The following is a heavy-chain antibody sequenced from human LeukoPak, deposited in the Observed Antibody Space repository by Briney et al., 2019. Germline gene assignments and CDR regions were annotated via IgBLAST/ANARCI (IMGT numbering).Heavy chain of an antibody. CDR3: AIFCCGGSCHDDY. V-gene: IGHV1-2*02. CDR2: INPNSGGT. D-gene: IGHD2-15*01. Sequence: ASVKVSCKASGYTFTGYYMHWVRQAPGQGLEWMGWINPNSGGTNYAQKFQGSVTMTRDTSISTAYMELSRLRSDDTAVYYCAIFCCGGSCHDDYWGQGTLVTVSS. CDR1: GYTFTGYY. J-gene: IGHJ4*02.